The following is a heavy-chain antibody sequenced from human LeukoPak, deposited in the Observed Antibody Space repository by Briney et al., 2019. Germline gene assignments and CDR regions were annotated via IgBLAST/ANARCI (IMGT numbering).Heavy chain of an antibody. D-gene: IGHD1-14*01. Sequence: GGSLRLSCAASGFTLSSYWMHWVRQAPGKGLVWVSRINSDGSSTSYADSVKGRFTISRDNAKNTLYLQMNSLRAEDTAVYYCARESTGSYYFDYWGQGTLVTVSS. V-gene: IGHV3-74*01. J-gene: IGHJ4*02. CDR2: INSDGSST. CDR1: GFTLSSYW. CDR3: ARESTGSYYFDY.